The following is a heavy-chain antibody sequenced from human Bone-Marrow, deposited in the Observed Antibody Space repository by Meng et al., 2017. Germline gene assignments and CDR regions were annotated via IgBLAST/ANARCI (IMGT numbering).Heavy chain of an antibody. Sequence: QGQLVESGAEVKKPGASVKGSCEASGYTLSSDGFSWVRQAPGQGLEWLGWINTYNGKTDYAQKFQGRITMTTDTFTSTAYMELRNLRSDDTAVYYCATRGNPYLNCWGQGTLVTVSS. CDR3: ATRGNPYLNC. J-gene: IGHJ4*02. V-gene: IGHV1-18*01. CDR2: INTYNGKT. CDR1: GYTLSSDG.